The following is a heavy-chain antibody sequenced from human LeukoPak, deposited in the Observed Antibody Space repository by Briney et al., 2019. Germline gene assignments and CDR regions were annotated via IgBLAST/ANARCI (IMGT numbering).Heavy chain of an antibody. Sequence: PSETLSLTCTVSGGSISSGSYYWSWIRQPAGKGLEWIGRIYTSGSTNYNPSLKSRVTISVDTSKNQFSLKLSSVTAADTAVYYCARGPPIIRFLDYYYYYMDVWGKGTTVTVSS. CDR1: GGSISSGSYY. CDR2: IYTSGST. D-gene: IGHD3-3*01. J-gene: IGHJ6*03. V-gene: IGHV4-61*02. CDR3: ARGPPIIRFLDYYYYYMDV.